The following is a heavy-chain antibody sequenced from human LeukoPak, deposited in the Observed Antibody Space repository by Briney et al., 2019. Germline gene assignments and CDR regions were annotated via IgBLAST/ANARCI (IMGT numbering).Heavy chain of an antibody. CDR2: ISYDGSNK. J-gene: IGHJ4*02. V-gene: IGHV3-30*18. CDR1: GFTFSSYG. CDR3: AKAVFDY. Sequence: GGSLRLSCAASGFTFSSYGMHWVRQAPGKGLEWVAVISYDGSNKYYADSVKGRFTISRDNSKNTLYLQMNSLRAEDTAVYYCAKAVFDYWGQGTLVTVSS.